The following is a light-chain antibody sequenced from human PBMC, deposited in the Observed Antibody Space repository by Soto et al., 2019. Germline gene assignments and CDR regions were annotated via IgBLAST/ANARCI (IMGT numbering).Light chain of an antibody. CDR2: DAY. CDR3: QQYESYSPLT. J-gene: IGKJ5*01. CDR1: QSIRSW. Sequence: DIQMTQSPSSLSASAGDRVTITCRASQSIRSWLAWYQQKPGKAPKLLIYDAYSLESGVPSRFSGRRSGTEFTLTIAGLQPEDFATYYCQQYESYSPLTFGGGTRLEIK. V-gene: IGKV1-5*01.